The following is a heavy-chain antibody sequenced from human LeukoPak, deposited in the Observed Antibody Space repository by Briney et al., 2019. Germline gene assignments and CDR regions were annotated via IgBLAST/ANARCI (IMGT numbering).Heavy chain of an antibody. CDR2: VYVSGST. Sequence: SETLSLTCTVSDASISDYYWSWIRQPPGKGLEWIGDVYVSGSTNYNPSLMSRVAMSLDTSKNQFSLKLRSVTAADTAVYFCARQRLPEEGYCSAGSCYPRYEFDTRGQGTRVTVSS. D-gene: IGHD2-15*01. J-gene: IGHJ4*02. CDR3: ARQRLPEEGYCSAGSCYPRYEFDT. CDR1: DASISDYY. V-gene: IGHV4-59*01.